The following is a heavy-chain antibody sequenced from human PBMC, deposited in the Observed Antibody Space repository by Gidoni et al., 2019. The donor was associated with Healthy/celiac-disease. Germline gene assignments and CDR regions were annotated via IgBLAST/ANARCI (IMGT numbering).Heavy chain of an antibody. J-gene: IGHJ5*02. CDR3: ARGYCSGGGCYNNWFDP. V-gene: IGHV2-5*01. Sequence: QITLKESGPTLVKPTQTLTLTCTFSGFSLSTSGVGVGWIRQPPGKALEWLGIIYWNDDKRYSPSLKTRLTITKDTSKNQVVRTMTNVDPVDSATYYCARGYCSGGGCYNNWFDPWGQGTLVTVSS. CDR2: IYWNDDK. D-gene: IGHD2-15*01. CDR1: GFSLSTSGVG.